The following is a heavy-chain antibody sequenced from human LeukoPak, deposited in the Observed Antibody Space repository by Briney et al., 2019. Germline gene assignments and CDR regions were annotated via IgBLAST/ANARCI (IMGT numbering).Heavy chain of an antibody. CDR2: IRQDGSAE. J-gene: IGHJ4*02. V-gene: IGHV3-7*01. CDR3: ARDKIVGATHFDY. CDR1: GFTFSSYY. D-gene: IGHD1-26*01. Sequence: PGGSLRLSCAASGFTFSSYYMTWVRQAPGQGLEWVANIRQDGSAEFYADSVKGRFTISRDNAKNSLYLQMNSLRAEDTALYYCARDKIVGATHFDYWGQGTLVTVSS.